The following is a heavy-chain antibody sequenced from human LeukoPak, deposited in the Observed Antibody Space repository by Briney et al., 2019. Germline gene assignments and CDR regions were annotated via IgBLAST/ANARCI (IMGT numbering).Heavy chain of an antibody. J-gene: IGHJ4*02. D-gene: IGHD6-13*01. CDR3: ASSSSWYCLDY. V-gene: IGHV3-66*01. CDR2: IYSGGST. CDR1: GFTVSSNY. Sequence: PGGSLRLSCAASGFTVSSNYMSWVRQAPGKGLEWVSVIYSGGSTYYADSVKGRFTISRDNSKNTLYLQMNSLRAEDTAVYYCASSSSWYCLDYWGQGTLVTVSS.